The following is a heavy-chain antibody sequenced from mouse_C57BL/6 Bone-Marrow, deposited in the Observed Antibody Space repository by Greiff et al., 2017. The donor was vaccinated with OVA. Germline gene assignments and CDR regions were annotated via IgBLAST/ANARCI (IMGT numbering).Heavy chain of an antibody. J-gene: IGHJ4*01. Sequence: EVQVVESGAELVRPGSSVKMSCKTSGYTFTSYGINWVKQRPGQGLEWIGYIYIGNGYTEYNEKFKGKATLTSDTSSSTAYMQLSSLTSEDSAIYFCARDGIITTVVGPLAMDYWGQGTSVTVSS. CDR2: IYIGNGYT. D-gene: IGHD1-1*01. V-gene: IGHV1-58*01. CDR3: ARDGIITTVVGPLAMDY. CDR1: GYTFTSYG.